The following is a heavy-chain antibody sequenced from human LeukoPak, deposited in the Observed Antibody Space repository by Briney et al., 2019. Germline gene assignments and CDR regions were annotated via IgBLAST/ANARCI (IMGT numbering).Heavy chain of an antibody. CDR1: GFTFSTYG. CDR2: MSSSGSPI. J-gene: IGHJ4*02. CDR3: ARGVFDY. Sequence: AGSLRLSCAASGFTFSTYGMDWVRQAPGQGLEWVSHMSSSGSPIYYADSVKGRFTISRDNAKNSLYLQMNSLRAKDTAMYYGARGVFDYWGQGTLVAVSS. V-gene: IGHV3-48*01.